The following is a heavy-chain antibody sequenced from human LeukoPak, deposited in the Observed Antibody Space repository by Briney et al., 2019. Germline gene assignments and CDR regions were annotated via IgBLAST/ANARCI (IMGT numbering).Heavy chain of an antibody. D-gene: IGHD5-18*01. CDR2: IIPILGIA. Sequence: SVKVSCKASGGTFSSYAISWVRQAPGQGLEWMGRIIPILGIANYAQKFQGRVTITADKSTSTAYMELSSLRSEDTAVYYWARGSGSYGYDVWGQGTTVTVSS. V-gene: IGHV1-69*04. J-gene: IGHJ6*02. CDR3: ARGSGSYGYDV. CDR1: GGTFSSYA.